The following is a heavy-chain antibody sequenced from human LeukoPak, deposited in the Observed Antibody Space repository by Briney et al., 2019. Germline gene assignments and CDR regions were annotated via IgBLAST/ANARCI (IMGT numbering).Heavy chain of an antibody. V-gene: IGHV5-51*01. CDR1: GYSFTGYW. Sequence: GESLKISCKGSGYSFTGYWIGWVRQMPGKGLEWMGIIYPGDSDTRYSPSFQGQVTISADKSISTAYLQWSSLKASDTAMYYCARLYGIAAAGTSYYYMDVWGKGTTVTVSS. CDR3: ARLYGIAAAGTSYYYMDV. D-gene: IGHD6-13*01. CDR2: IYPGDSDT. J-gene: IGHJ6*03.